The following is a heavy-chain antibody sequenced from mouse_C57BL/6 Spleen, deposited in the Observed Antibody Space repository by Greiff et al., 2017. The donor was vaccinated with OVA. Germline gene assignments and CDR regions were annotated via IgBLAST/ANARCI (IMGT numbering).Heavy chain of an antibody. D-gene: IGHD2-1*01. J-gene: IGHJ4*01. CDR2: ISNGGGST. CDR3: ARQFYYGNYVRDGYAMDY. V-gene: IGHV5-12*01. CDR1: GFTFSDYY. Sequence: EVQVVESGGGLVQPGGSLKLSCAASGFTFSDYYMYWVRQTPEKRLEWVAYISNGGGSTYYPDTVKGRFTISRDNAKNTLYLQMSRLKSEDTAMYYCARQFYYGNYVRDGYAMDYWGQGTSVTVSS.